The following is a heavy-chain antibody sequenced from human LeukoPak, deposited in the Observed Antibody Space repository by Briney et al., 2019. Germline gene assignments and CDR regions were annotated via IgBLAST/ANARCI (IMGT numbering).Heavy chain of an antibody. D-gene: IGHD5-12*01. V-gene: IGHV3-21*01. J-gene: IGHJ5*02. CDR2: ISSSSSYI. Sequence: GGSLRLSCAASGFTFSSYSMNWIRQAPEKGLEWVSSISSSSSYIYYADSVKGRFTISRDNAKNSLYLQMNSLRAEDTAVYYRVRGASGYDGHNWFDPWGQGTLVTVSS. CDR3: VRGASGYDGHNWFDP. CDR1: GFTFSSYS.